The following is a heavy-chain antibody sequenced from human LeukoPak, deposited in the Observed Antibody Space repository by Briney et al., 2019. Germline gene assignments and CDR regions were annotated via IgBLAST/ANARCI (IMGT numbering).Heavy chain of an antibody. CDR1: GGSFSGYY. CDR2: INHSGST. D-gene: IGHD4-17*01. CDR3: ARVDYLTDYYYGMDV. V-gene: IGHV4-34*01. J-gene: IGHJ6*02. Sequence: SETLSLTCAVYGGSFSGYYWSWIRQPPGKGLEWIGEINHSGSTNYNPSLKSRVTISVDTSKNQFSLKLSSVTAADTAVHYCARVDYLTDYYYGMDVWGQGTTVTVSS.